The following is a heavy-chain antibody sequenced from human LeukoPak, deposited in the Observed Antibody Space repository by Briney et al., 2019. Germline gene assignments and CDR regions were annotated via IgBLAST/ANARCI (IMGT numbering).Heavy chain of an antibody. D-gene: IGHD6-13*01. V-gene: IGHV4-4*02. CDR3: ARERKYSSSWYGSGEFDY. CDR2: IYHSGST. CDR1: GGSISSSNW. Sequence: PSETLSLTCAVSGGSISSSNWWSWVRQPPGKGLEWIGEIYHSGSTNYNPSLKSRVTISVDKSKNQFSLKLSSVTAADTAVYYCARERKYSSSWYGSGEFDYWGQGTLVTVSP. J-gene: IGHJ4*02.